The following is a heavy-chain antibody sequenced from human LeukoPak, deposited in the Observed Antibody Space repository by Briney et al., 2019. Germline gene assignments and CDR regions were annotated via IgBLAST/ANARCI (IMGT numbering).Heavy chain of an antibody. CDR3: ALLHCSSTSCHQTNDY. CDR1: GYTFTGYY. V-gene: IGHV1-24*01. CDR2: FDPEDGET. Sequence: GASVKVSCKASGYTFTGYYMHWVRQAPGQGLKWMGGFDPEDGETIYAQKFQGRVTMTEDTSTDTAYMELSSLRSEDTAVYYCALLHCSSTSCHQTNDYWGQGTLVTVSS. D-gene: IGHD2-2*01. J-gene: IGHJ4*02.